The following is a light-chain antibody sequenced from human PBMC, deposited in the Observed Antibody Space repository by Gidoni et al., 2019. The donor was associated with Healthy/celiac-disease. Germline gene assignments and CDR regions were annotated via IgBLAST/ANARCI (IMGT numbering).Light chain of an antibody. Sequence: DMQMTQSPSSLSASVGDSVTITCQASQDISNYLSWYQQKPGKAPKLLIYDASNLETGVPSRFSGSGSGTDFTFTISSLQPEDIATYYCQQYDNLPALTFGGGTKVEIK. J-gene: IGKJ4*01. CDR3: QQYDNLPALT. V-gene: IGKV1-33*01. CDR1: QDISNY. CDR2: DAS.